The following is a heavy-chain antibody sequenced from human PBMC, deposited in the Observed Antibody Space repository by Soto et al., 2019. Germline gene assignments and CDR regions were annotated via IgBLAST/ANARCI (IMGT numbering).Heavy chain of an antibody. D-gene: IGHD1-26*01. CDR2: ISYDGSNK. CDR1: GFTFSSYG. CDR3: AKVGGPYYYYGMDV. Sequence: QVQLVESGGGVVQPGRSLRLSCAASGFTFSSYGMHWVRQAPGKGLEWVAVISYDGSNKYYADSVKGRFTISRDNSKNTLYLQMNILRAEDTAVYYCAKVGGPYYYYGMDVWGQGTTVTVSS. J-gene: IGHJ6*02. V-gene: IGHV3-30*18.